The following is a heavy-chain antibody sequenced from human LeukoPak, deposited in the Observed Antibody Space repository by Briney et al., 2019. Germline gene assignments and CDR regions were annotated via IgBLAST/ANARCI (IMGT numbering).Heavy chain of an antibody. CDR3: ARGRVIFDY. V-gene: IGHV4-59*12. CDR2: IYYSGST. D-gene: IGHD3-16*02. CDR1: GGSISSYY. Sequence: SETLSLTCTVSGGSISSYYWSWIRQPPGKGLEWIGYIYYSGSTNYNPSLKSRVTISVDTSKNQFSLKLSSVTAADTAVYYCARGRVIFDYWGQGTLVTVSS. J-gene: IGHJ4*02.